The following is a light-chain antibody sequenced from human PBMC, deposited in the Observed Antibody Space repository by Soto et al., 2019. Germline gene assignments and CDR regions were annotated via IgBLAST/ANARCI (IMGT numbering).Light chain of an antibody. CDR1: QSVLYSSNNKNY. J-gene: IGKJ4*01. CDR2: WAS. CDR3: QQYYTTLALT. Sequence: DIVMTQSPDSLAVSLGERATINCKSSQSVLYSSNNKNYLAWYQRKPGQPPKLLIYWASTRESGVPDRFSGSGSGTDFTLTISSLQPEDVAFYYCQQYYTTLALTFGGGTKVEIK. V-gene: IGKV4-1*01.